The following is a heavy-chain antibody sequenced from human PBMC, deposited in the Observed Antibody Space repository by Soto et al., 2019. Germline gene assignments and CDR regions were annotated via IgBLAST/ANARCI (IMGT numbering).Heavy chain of an antibody. CDR2: VSTYNGNT. CDR1: GYTFTSYG. CDR3: ARGPLSLYSADFR. Sequence: QVQLVQSGPEVKMPGASVNVSCKASGYTFTSYGINWVRQAPGQGLEWMGRVSTYNGNTKYAQKFQGRVTMTTDTSTTTVYMHLRSLRSDDTAVYYCARGPLSLYSADFRWGQGTLVTVSS. V-gene: IGHV1-18*01. J-gene: IGHJ4*02. D-gene: IGHD1-26*01.